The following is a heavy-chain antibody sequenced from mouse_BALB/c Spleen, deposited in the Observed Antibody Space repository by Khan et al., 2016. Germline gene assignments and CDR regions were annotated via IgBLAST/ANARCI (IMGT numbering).Heavy chain of an antibody. D-gene: IGHD1-1*01. V-gene: IGHV1-80*01. CDR3: ARYGTHYFDY. J-gene: IGHJ2*01. CDR1: GYAFSSYW. CDR2: IYPGDGDT. Sequence: QVLLQQSGAELVRPGSSVKISCKASGYAFSSYWMDWVKQRPGQGLEWIGQIYPGDGDTKYNGDFKGKATLTADKSSSTAYMQLSSLTSEDSAVYFCARYGTHYFDYWGQGTTLTVSS.